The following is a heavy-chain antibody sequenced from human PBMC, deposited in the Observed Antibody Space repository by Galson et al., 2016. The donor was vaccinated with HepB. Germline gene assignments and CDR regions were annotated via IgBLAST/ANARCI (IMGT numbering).Heavy chain of an antibody. J-gene: IGHJ4*02. D-gene: IGHD5-18*01. V-gene: IGHV3-9*01. CDR3: ARAGSSYGILDY. CDR1: GFTLNDYA. CDR2: IMRNSDTI. Sequence: SLRLSCAASGFTLNDYAMHWIRQGQGKGLEWVAGIMRNSDTIGYADSVKGRFTISRDNAKNSLYLQMNSLRAEDTAVYYCARAGSSYGILDYWGQGTLVTVSS.